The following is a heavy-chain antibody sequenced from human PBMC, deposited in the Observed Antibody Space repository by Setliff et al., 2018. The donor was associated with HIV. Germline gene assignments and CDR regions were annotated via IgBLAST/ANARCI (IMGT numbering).Heavy chain of an antibody. D-gene: IGHD3-9*01. CDR2: ISDRGGSI. V-gene: IGHV3-23*01. J-gene: IGHJ6*03. CDR1: GISFSSYA. CDR3: AKAFTISPTTDYYYMDV. Sequence: LRLSCEASGISFSSYAMTWVRQAPGKGLQWVSGISDRGGSIYYAESVRGRFTISRDNSKNTLYLQMSSLRVDDTAVYYCAKAFTISPTTDYYYMDVWGKGTTVTVSS.